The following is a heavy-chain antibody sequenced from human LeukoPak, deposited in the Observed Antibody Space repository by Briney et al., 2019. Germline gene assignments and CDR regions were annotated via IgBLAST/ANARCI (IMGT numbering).Heavy chain of an antibody. Sequence: ASVKVSCKASGGTFSSYAISWVRQAPGQGLEWMGRIIPILGIANYAQKFQGRVTITADKSTSTAYMELSSLRSEDTAVYYCASISFGPWGGYFDLWGRGTLVTVSS. CDR3: ASISFGPWGGYFDL. CDR1: GGTFSSYA. CDR2: IIPILGIA. J-gene: IGHJ2*01. V-gene: IGHV1-69*04. D-gene: IGHD3-10*01.